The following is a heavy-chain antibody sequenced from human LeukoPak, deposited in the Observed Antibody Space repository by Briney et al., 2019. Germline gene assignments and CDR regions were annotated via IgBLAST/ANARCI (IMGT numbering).Heavy chain of an antibody. CDR3: ARDRDSSSWEGPFDY. CDR1: GFTFSSYG. J-gene: IGHJ4*02. Sequence: PGRSLRLSCAASGFTFSSYGMHWVRQAPGKGLEWVAVIWNDGSNKYYADSVKGRFTISRDNSKNTLYLQMNSLRAEDTAVYYCARDRDSSSWEGPFDYWGQGTLVTVSS. V-gene: IGHV3-33*01. CDR2: IWNDGSNK. D-gene: IGHD6-13*01.